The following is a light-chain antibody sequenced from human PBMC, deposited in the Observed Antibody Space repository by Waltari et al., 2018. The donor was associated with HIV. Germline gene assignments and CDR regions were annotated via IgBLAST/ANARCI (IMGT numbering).Light chain of an antibody. V-gene: IGLV1-44*01. CDR2: SSN. J-gene: IGLJ2*01. CDR3: AAWDDSLNGPV. CDR1: SSDILTNS. Sequence: QSVLTQAPSASGTHGQRVTIPCSGTSSDILTNSVNWYQQLPGTAPKLLIYSSNQRPSGVPARFSGSKSGTSASLAISGLQSEDEADYYCAAWDDSLNGPVFGGGTKLTVL.